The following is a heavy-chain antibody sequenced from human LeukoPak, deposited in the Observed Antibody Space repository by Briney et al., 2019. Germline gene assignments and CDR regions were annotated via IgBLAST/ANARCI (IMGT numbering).Heavy chain of an antibody. V-gene: IGHV3-48*01. Sequence: GGSLRLSCAASGFTFSSYSMNWVRQAPGKGLEWVSYISSSSSTMYYADSVKGRFTISRDNAKNSLYLQMNSLRAEDTAVYYCAASEYQLLYDFDYWGQGTLVTVSS. CDR3: AASEYQLLYDFDY. CDR2: ISSSSSTM. CDR1: GFTFSSYS. D-gene: IGHD2-2*02. J-gene: IGHJ4*02.